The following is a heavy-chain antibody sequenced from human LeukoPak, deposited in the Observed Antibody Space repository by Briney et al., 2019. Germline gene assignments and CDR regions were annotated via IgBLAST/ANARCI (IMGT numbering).Heavy chain of an antibody. CDR1: GYSFTGYY. CDR2: INPNSGYT. Sequence: ASVKVSCKASGYSFTGYYIYWVRQAPGQGLEWMGWINPNSGYTNYAQKFQGRVTMTRDTSISPAYMELSSLRSDDTAMYYCARMWSTATSGWNWFDPWGQGTLVTVSS. J-gene: IGHJ5*02. CDR3: ARMWSTATSGWNWFDP. D-gene: IGHD6-13*01. V-gene: IGHV1-2*02.